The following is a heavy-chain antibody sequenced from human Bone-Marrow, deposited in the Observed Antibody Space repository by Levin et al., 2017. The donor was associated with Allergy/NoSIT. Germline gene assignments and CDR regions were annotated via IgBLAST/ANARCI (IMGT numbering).Heavy chain of an antibody. Sequence: GGSLRLSCAASGFTFSHHGMNWVRQAPGKGLEWVSYISSSSISLHYADSVKGRFTISRDNAHSSLYLQMNSLSADDTAIYYCARANCGDYGDWGQGTLVSVS. V-gene: IGHV3-48*01. CDR1: GFTFSHHG. D-gene: IGHD4-17*01. J-gene: IGHJ4*02. CDR3: ARANCGDYGD. CDR2: ISSSSISL.